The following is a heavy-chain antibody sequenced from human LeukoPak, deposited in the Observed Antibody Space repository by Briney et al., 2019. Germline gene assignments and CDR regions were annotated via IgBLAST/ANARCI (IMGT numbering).Heavy chain of an antibody. CDR1: GFTFSSYA. V-gene: IGHV3-23*01. J-gene: IGHJ1*01. Sequence: GGSLRLSCAVSGFTFSSYAMFWVRQAPGEGLQWVSGIGASGGVSYHADSVKGRLTISRDNSKRTLYLQMNSLGAEDTAVYYCAKAVSGSYRYFQHWGQGTLVTVSS. CDR2: IGASGGVS. D-gene: IGHD1-26*01. CDR3: AKAVSGSYRYFQH.